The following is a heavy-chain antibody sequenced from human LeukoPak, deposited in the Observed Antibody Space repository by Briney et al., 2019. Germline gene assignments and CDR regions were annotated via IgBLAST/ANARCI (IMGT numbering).Heavy chain of an antibody. V-gene: IGHV4-59*11. D-gene: IGHD4-17*01. CDR1: GGSMSSHY. Sequence: SETLSLTCTVSGGSMSSHYWSWIRQPPGKGLECIGYVYYTGSTYYNPSLKSRVTISVDTSKNQFSLKLNSVTAADTAVYYCARDSSTVTTRHFDYWGQGTLVTVSS. J-gene: IGHJ4*02. CDR2: VYYTGST. CDR3: ARDSSTVTTRHFDY.